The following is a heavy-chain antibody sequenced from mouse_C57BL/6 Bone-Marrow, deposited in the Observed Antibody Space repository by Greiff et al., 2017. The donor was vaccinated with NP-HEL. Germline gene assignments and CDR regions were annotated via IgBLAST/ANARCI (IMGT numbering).Heavy chain of an antibody. CDR3: ARNYYYGSSRRYFDV. CDR1: GYTFTSYW. J-gene: IGHJ1*03. CDR2: IHPNSGST. Sequence: VQLQQPGAELVKPGASVKLSCKASGYTFTSYWMHWVKQRPGQGLEWIGMIHPNSGSTNYNEKFKSKATLTVDKSSSTAYMQLSSLTSEDSAVYYCARNYYYGSSRRYFDVWGTGTTVTVSS. V-gene: IGHV1-64*01. D-gene: IGHD1-1*01.